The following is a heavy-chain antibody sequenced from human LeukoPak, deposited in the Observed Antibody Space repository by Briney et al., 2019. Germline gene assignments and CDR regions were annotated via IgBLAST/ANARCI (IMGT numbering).Heavy chain of an antibody. Sequence: PSETLSLTCAVSGGSISSGGYSWSWIRQPPGKGLEWIGYIYHSGSTYYNPSLKSRVTISVDRSKNQFSLKLSSVTAADTAVYYCARRTRAYYYDSSGYFDPWGQGTLVTVSS. D-gene: IGHD3-22*01. CDR1: GGSISSGGYS. J-gene: IGHJ5*02. CDR2: IYHSGST. V-gene: IGHV4-30-2*01. CDR3: ARRTRAYYYDSSGYFDP.